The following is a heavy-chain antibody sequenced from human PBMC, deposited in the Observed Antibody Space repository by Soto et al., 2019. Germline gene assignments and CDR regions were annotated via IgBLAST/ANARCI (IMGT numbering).Heavy chain of an antibody. J-gene: IGHJ6*02. CDR1: GGSVSSSSYY. CDR3: ARGPYYDFWSGYYPYYYYGMDV. V-gene: IGHV4-39*07. D-gene: IGHD3-3*01. CDR2: IYYSGST. Sequence: SETLSLTCTVSGGSVSSSSYYWGWIRQPPGKGLEWIGSIYYSGSTYYNPSLKSRVTISVDTSKNQFSLKLSSVTAADTSGYYCARGPYYDFWSGYYPYYYYGMDVWGQGTTVTVSS.